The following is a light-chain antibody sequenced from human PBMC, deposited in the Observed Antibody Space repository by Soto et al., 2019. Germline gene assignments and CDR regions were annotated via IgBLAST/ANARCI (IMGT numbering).Light chain of an antibody. J-gene: IGLJ3*02. CDR2: EVT. V-gene: IGLV2-8*01. CDR3: SSYAASNNFYFV. CDR1: SSDVGGYNY. Sequence: QSALTHPPSASGSPGQAVTISCTGTSSDVGGYNYVSWYQQYPGRAPKLMIYEVTKRPSGVPDRFSGSKSGNTASLTVSGLQAEDEAYYYCSSYAASNNFYFVFGGGTKLTVL.